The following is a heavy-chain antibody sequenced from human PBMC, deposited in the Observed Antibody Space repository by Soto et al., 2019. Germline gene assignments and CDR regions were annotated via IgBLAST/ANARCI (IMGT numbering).Heavy chain of an antibody. D-gene: IGHD6-13*01. Sequence: GGSLRLSCAASGFTFSSYAMSWVRQDPGKGLEWVSAISGSGGSRYYADSVKGRFTISRDNSKNTLYLQMNSLRAEDTAVYYCAKDVYSSSWYFGPNWFDPWGQGTLVTVSS. CDR2: ISGSGGSR. J-gene: IGHJ5*02. CDR3: AKDVYSSSWYFGPNWFDP. CDR1: GFTFSSYA. V-gene: IGHV3-23*01.